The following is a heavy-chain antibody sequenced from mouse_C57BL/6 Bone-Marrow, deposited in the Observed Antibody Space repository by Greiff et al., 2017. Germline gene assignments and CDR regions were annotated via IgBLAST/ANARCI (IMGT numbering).Heavy chain of an antibody. CDR1: GFTFSDYY. J-gene: IGHJ2*01. CDR2: ISNGGGST. V-gene: IGHV5-12*01. D-gene: IGHD3-3*01. CDR3: ARHREVDY. Sequence: EVQLQESGGGLVQPGGSLKLSCAASGFTFSDYYMYWVRQTPEKRLEWVAYISNGGGSTYYPDTVKGRFTISRDNAKNTLYLQMSRLKAADTAMYYCARHREVDYWGQGTTLTVSS.